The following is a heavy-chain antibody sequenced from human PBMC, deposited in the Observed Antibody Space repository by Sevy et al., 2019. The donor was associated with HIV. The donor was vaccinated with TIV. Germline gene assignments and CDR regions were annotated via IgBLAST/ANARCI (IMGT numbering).Heavy chain of an antibody. CDR1: GFTFSSYS. J-gene: IGHJ4*02. V-gene: IGHV3-21*01. Sequence: GGSLRLSCAASGFTFSSYSMNWVRQAPGKGLEWVSSISSSSYIYYADSVKGRFTISRDNARNSLYLQMNSLRAEDTAVYYCASDAVRSHGDVGGDYWGQGTLVTVSS. D-gene: IGHD4-17*01. CDR3: ASDAVRSHGDVGGDY. CDR2: ISSSSYI.